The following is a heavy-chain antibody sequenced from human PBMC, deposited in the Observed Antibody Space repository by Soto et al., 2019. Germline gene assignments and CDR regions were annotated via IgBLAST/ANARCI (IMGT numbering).Heavy chain of an antibody. D-gene: IGHD3-10*01. V-gene: IGHV3-30-3*01. CDR2: ISYDGSNK. J-gene: IGHJ6*02. CDR3: ARDLGTSMTYYYGLDV. CDR1: GFTFSTYA. Sequence: QVQLVESGGGVVQPGRSLRLSCAASGFTFSTYAMHWVRQAPGKGLVWVAAISYDGSNKHYADSVKCRFTISRDNSKNALYLQMNSLRDEDTAVYYCARDLGTSMTYYYGLDVWGQGTTVTVSS.